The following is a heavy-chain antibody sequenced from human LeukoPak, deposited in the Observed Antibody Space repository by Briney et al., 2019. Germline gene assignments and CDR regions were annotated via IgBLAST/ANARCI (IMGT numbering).Heavy chain of an antibody. CDR3: ARHYCSGGSCYWFDP. CDR1: GYSFTSYW. D-gene: IGHD2-15*01. Sequence: GESLKISCKGSGYSFTSYWIGWVRQMPGKGLEWMGIIYPGDSDTRYSPSFQGQVTISADKSISTAYLQWSSLKALDTAMYYCARHYCSGGSCYWFDPWGQGTLVTVSS. J-gene: IGHJ5*02. V-gene: IGHV5-51*01. CDR2: IYPGDSDT.